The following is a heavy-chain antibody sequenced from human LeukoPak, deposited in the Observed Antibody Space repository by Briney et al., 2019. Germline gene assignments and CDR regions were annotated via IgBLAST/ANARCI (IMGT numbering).Heavy chain of an antibody. D-gene: IGHD3-3*01. J-gene: IGHJ5*02. CDR1: GGTFSSYA. Sequence: GASVKVSCKASGGTFSSYAISWVRQAPGQGLEWMGEIIPIFGTANYAQKFQGRVTITADESTSTAYMELSSLRSEDTAVYYCARSTDSYDFWSGYYASWFDPWGQGTLVTVSS. V-gene: IGHV1-69*13. CDR2: IIPIFGTA. CDR3: ARSTDSYDFWSGYYASWFDP.